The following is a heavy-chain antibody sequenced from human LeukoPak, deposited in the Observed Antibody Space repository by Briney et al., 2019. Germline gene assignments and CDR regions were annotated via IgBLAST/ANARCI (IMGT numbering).Heavy chain of an antibody. CDR2: SYYNGRT. CDR1: GGSISTYH. CDR3: ARGGGYSGYDNYFDY. V-gene: IGHV4-59*01. D-gene: IGHD5-12*01. Sequence: SETLSLTCTVSGGSISTYHWSWIRQPPGKGLEWIGYSYYNGRTSYNPSLKSRIIISVDASKNQFSLRLTSVTTADTAVYFCARGGGYSGYDNYFDYWGQGALVTVSS. J-gene: IGHJ4*02.